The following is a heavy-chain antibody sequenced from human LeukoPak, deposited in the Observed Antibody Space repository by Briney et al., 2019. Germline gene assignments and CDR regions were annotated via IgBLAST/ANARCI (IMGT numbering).Heavy chain of an antibody. Sequence: PGGSLRLSCAASGFTFTSYAMSWVRQAPGKGLEWVSAITGTGGHTYYAASVQGRFTVSRDNSKNTLYLQMNSLRAEDTAVYYCASQGLLTTDDFWGQGTLVTVSS. J-gene: IGHJ4*02. CDR1: GFTFTSYA. CDR3: ASQGLLTTDDF. V-gene: IGHV3-23*01. D-gene: IGHD4-17*01. CDR2: ITGTGGHT.